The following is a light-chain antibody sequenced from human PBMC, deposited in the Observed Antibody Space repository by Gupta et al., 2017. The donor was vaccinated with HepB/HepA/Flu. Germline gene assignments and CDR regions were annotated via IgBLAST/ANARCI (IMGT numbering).Light chain of an antibody. V-gene: IGKV4-1*01. Sequence: DIVMTQSLDSLAVSLGETATINCKSSQTVLYTPMNKQYLGWYQQKPGQSPKLLIYWASTRESGVPDRFSGSGSGTDFSLTISSLQAEDVAVYYCQQYYDTPHTFGGGTKVEIK. J-gene: IGKJ4*01. CDR3: QQYYDTPHT. CDR2: WAS. CDR1: QTVLYTPMNKQY.